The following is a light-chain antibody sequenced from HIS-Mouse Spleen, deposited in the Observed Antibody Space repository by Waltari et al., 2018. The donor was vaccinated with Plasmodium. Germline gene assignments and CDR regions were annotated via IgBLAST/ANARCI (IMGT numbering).Light chain of an antibody. CDR2: DFS. CDR1: SCGVGGYHY. V-gene: IGLV2-11*01. J-gene: IGLJ3*02. Sequence: QSALPQPRPVAGSPGQSVPISCTGTSCGVGGYHYVSWYQQHPGKAPKLMIYDFSKRPSGVPDRFSGSKSGNTASLTISGLQAEDEADYYCCSYAGSYTLVFGGGTKLTVL. CDR3: CSYAGSYTLV.